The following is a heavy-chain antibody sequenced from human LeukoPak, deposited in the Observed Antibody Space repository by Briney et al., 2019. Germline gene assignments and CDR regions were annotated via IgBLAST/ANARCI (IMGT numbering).Heavy chain of an antibody. CDR2: IYYSGSN. CDR1: GGSISSYY. J-gene: IGHJ4*02. D-gene: IGHD6-19*01. CDR3: ARGERYSSGWPYFDY. Sequence: ASETLSLTCTVSGGSISSYYWNWVRQPPGKGLEWIGYIYYSGSNNYNPSLKSRVTISVEKSKKQFSLKLSSVTAADTAVYYCARGERYSSGWPYFDYWGQGTLVTVSS. V-gene: IGHV4-59*01.